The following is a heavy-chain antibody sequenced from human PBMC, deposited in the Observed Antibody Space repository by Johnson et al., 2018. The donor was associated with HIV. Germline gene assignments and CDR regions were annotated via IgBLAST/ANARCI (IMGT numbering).Heavy chain of an antibody. CDR1: GFTFDDYG. J-gene: IGHJ3*02. Sequence: VQLVESGGGVVRPGGSLRLSCAASGFTFDDYGMSWVRQAPGKGLEWVSVIFGGGTTYYTDSVKGRFTISRDNSKNTLYLQMNSLRVDDTAVYYCTRDGLDAFDMWGQGTMVTVSS. CDR3: TRDGLDAFDM. V-gene: IGHV3-66*01. CDR2: IFGGGTT.